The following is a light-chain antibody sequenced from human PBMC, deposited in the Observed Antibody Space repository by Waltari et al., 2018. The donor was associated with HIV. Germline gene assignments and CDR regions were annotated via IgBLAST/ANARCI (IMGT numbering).Light chain of an antibody. CDR3: CSYAGSSTLV. J-gene: IGLJ2*01. CDR1: SSDVGGYNY. Sequence: QSALTQPASVSGSPGQSITISCTGTSSDVGGYNYVSWYQQHPGQAPKLMIYDVSKRPSGVSNRFSGSKSCNTASLTISGLQAEDEADYYCCSYAGSSTLVFGGGTKLTVL. V-gene: IGLV2-23*02. CDR2: DVS.